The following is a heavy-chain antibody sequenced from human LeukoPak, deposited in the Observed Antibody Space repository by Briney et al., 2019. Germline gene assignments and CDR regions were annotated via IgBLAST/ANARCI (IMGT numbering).Heavy chain of an antibody. D-gene: IGHD1-1*01. J-gene: IGHJ3*02. CDR1: GFTFSSYG. CDR2: IRYDGSNK. V-gene: IGHV3-30*02. CDR3: ARSPPLWNGDAFDI. Sequence: PGGSLRLSCAASGFTFSSYGMHWVRQAPGKGLEWVAFIRYDGSNKYYADSVKGRFTISRDNSKNTLYLRMNSLRAEDTAVYYCARSPPLWNGDAFDIWGQGTMVTVSS.